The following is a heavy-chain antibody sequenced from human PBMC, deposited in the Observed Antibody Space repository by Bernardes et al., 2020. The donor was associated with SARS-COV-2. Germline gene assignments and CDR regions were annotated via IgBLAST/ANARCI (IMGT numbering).Heavy chain of an antibody. CDR3: ARGFDY. CDR1: GGSISAYY. V-gene: IGHV4-59*01. CDR2: LYYTGST. Sequence: SETLSLTCTVSGGSISAYYWSWFRQPPGKGLEWIGYLYYTGSTNHNPSLQSRVTISVDTSKNQFSLKLSSVTAADTAVYYCARGFDYWGQGILVTVSS. J-gene: IGHJ4*02.